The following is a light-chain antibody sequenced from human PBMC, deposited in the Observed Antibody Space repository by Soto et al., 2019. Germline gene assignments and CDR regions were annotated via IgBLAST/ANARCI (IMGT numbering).Light chain of an antibody. CDR1: YSTIGSKT. CDR2: TSN. V-gene: IGLV1-44*01. J-gene: IGLJ3*02. Sequence: QAVVTQPPSACGTPGQRVTISCSGSYSTIGSKTLNWYQHLPGSAPKLLIYTSNQRPSGVPDRFSGSKSGTSASLAISGLQPEDEADYYCAAWNDSLNGVVFGGGTKLTVL. CDR3: AAWNDSLNGVV.